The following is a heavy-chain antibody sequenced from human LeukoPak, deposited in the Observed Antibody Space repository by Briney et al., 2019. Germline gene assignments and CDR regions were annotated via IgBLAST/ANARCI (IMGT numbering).Heavy chain of an antibody. CDR2: MWYDGGNK. Sequence: PGGSLRLSCAASGFTFNNYGMHWVRQAPGKGLEWVAIMWYDGGNKHYADSVKGRFTISRDNAKNSLYLQMNSLRDDDTAVYYCARGPPMFTPWGQGTLVTVSS. V-gene: IGHV3-33*01. CDR3: ARGPPMFTP. J-gene: IGHJ5*02. CDR1: GFTFNNYG. D-gene: IGHD3-10*01.